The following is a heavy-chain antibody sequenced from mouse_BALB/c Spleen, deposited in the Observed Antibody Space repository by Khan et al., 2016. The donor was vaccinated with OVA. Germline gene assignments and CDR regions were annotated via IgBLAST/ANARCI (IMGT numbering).Heavy chain of an antibody. CDR1: GFTFSNYW. V-gene: IGHV6-6*02. CDR2: IRLNSDDYVT. CDR3: GILL. Sequence: EVKLEESGGGLVQPGGSMKLSCVASGFTFSNYWMNWVRQSPEKGLEWVAEIRLNSDDYVTHYAESVKGRFTISRDESKSSVYLQMNNFGAEDTGIYYCGILLWGQGTTLTVSS. J-gene: IGHJ2*01.